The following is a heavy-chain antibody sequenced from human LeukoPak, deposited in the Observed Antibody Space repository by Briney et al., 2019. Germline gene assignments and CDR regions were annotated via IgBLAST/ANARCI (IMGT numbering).Heavy chain of an antibody. D-gene: IGHD4-11*01. V-gene: IGHV4-39*01. Sequence: PSETLSLTCTVSGGSISSSSYYWGWIRQPPGKGLEWIGSIYYSGSTYYNPSLKSRVTISVDTSMNQFSLKLSSVTAADTAVYYCARQDSNYYNWFDPWGQGTLVTVSS. CDR3: ARQDSNYYNWFDP. CDR1: GGSISSSSYY. J-gene: IGHJ5*02. CDR2: IYYSGST.